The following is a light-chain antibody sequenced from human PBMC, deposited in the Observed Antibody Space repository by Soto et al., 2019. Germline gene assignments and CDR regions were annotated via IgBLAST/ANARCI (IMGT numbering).Light chain of an antibody. Sequence: QSALTQPPSVSAAPGQKVTISCSGSSSNIGNNYVSWYQQLPGTAPKLLIYENNKRPSGIPDRFSGSQSGTSATLGITGLQTGDEADYYCGTWDSSLSAEVFGGGTKVTVL. V-gene: IGLV1-51*02. CDR1: SSNIGNNY. CDR2: ENN. CDR3: GTWDSSLSAEV. J-gene: IGLJ2*01.